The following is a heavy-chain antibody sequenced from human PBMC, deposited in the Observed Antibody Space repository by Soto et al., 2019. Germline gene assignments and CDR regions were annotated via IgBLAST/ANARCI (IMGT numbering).Heavy chain of an antibody. D-gene: IGHD5-18*01. J-gene: IGHJ4*02. CDR1: GFTFSTYG. V-gene: IGHV3-30*18. CDR2: ISYDGRNI. CDR3: AKDVNSYGYDY. Sequence: QVQLVESGGDVVQPGRSLRLSCAGSGFTFSTYGMHWVRQAPGKGLEWVALISYDGRNIYYADSVKGRFTISRDNSKNTLDLQMDSLRGEDTAVYYCAKDVNSYGYDYWGQGTLVTVSS.